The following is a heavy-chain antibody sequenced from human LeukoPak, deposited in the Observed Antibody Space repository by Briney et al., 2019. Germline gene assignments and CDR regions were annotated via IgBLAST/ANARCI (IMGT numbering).Heavy chain of an antibody. J-gene: IGHJ5*02. V-gene: IGHV1-2*02. Sequence: GASVKVSCKASGYTFTGYYMHWVRQAPGQGLEWMGWINPNSGGTNYAQKFQGRVTITADESTSTAYMELSSLRSEDTAVYYCASGVATLPFDPWGQGTLVTVSS. CDR2: INPNSGGT. CDR1: GYTFTGYY. D-gene: IGHD5-12*01. CDR3: ASGVATLPFDP.